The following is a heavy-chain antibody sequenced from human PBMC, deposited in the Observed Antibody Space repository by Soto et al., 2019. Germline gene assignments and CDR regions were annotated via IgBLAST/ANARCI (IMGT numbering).Heavy chain of an antibody. J-gene: IGHJ4*02. D-gene: IGHD1-26*01. V-gene: IGHV3-33*01. CDR1: GFTFSSYG. CDR3: ARERSYQTYYFDY. Sequence: QVQLVESGGGVVQPGRSLRLSCAASGFTFSSYGMHWVRQAPGKGLEWVAVIWYDGSNKYYADSVKGRVTISRDNSKNTLYLQMNSLRDEDTAVYYCARERSYQTYYFDYWGQGTLVTVSS. CDR2: IWYDGSNK.